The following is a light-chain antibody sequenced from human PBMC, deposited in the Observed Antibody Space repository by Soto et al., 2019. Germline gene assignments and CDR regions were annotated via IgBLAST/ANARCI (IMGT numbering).Light chain of an antibody. Sequence: DIQMTQSPSTLAASVGDTVTVTGRASQDIGSWLAWYQQKAGEAPKLLSFDASSLEDDVPSRFSGSGSGTEFTLSISSLQPDDIATYYCQQSDTYLWTFGQGTKV. CDR2: DAS. CDR1: QDIGSW. V-gene: IGKV1-5*01. CDR3: QQSDTYLWT. J-gene: IGKJ1*01.